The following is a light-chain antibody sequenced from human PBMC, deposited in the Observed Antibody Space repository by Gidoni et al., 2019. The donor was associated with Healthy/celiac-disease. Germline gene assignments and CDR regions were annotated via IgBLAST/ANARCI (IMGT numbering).Light chain of an antibody. CDR2: YKSDSDK. CDR1: SGINVGTYR. J-gene: IGLJ3*02. Sequence: QAVLTQPASLSASPGASASPTCTLRSGINVGTYRIYWYQQKPGSPPQYLLRYKSDSDKQQGSGVPSRFSGSQDASANAGILLISGLQSEDEADYYCMIWHSSAWVFGGGTKLTVL. CDR3: MIWHSSAWV. V-gene: IGLV5-45*01.